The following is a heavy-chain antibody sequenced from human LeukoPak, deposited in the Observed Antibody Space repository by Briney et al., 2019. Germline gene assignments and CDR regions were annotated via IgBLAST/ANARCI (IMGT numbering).Heavy chain of an antibody. CDR3: VTEGMDG. CDR1: RFAFSTYE. Sequence: PGGSLRLSCAASRFAFSTYEMKWVRQAPGKGLEWVSDIDSSGSKSYYADSVKGRFTVSRDNAKKLLYLQRNALGAEYTAIYGCVTEGMDGWGKGTTVIVSS. V-gene: IGHV3-48*03. CDR2: IDSSGSKS. J-gene: IGHJ6*03.